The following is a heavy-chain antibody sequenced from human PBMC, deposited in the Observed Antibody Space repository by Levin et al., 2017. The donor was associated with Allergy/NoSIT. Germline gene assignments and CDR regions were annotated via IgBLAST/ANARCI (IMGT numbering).Heavy chain of an antibody. CDR3: ARADESSGFYYPFDY. V-gene: IGHV3-66*01. CDR1: GFTVSSHY. J-gene: IGHJ4*02. CDR2: IYSGGHT. Sequence: GESLKISCAASGFTVSSHYMSWVRQAPGKGLEWVSVIYSGGHTHYADSVKGRFTISRDNSRNTVYLQMNSPRAEDTAVYYCARADESSGFYYPFDYWGQGTLVTVSS. D-gene: IGHD3-22*01.